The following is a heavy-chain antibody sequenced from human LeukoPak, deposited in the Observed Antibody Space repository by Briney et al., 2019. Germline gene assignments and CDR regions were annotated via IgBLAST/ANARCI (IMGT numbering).Heavy chain of an antibody. J-gene: IGHJ4*02. Sequence: GGSLRLSCAASGFTFSNACMTWVRQAPGKGLEWVGHIKSKTDGGTTDFAAPVKGRFTISRDDLKNTLFLQMNSLKTEDTAVYYCTTGTWIQLWLPDYWGQGTLVTVSS. CDR1: GFTFSNAC. D-gene: IGHD5-18*01. V-gene: IGHV3-15*01. CDR2: IKSKTDGGTT. CDR3: TTGTWIQLWLPDY.